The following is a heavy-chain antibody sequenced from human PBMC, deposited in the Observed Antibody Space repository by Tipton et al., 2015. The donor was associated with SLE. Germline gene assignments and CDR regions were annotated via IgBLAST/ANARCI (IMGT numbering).Heavy chain of an antibody. D-gene: IGHD5-18*01. V-gene: IGHV4-59*01. CDR2: IYYSGIT. J-gene: IGHJ3*02. Sequence: TLSLTCAVYGGSFSGYYWSWIRQPPGKGLEWIGYIYYSGITYYSPSLKSRVTISLDTSRHQFFLKLSSATAADTAVYYCARGSGYTSVFGAFDIWGQGTMVSVSS. CDR1: GGSFSGYY. CDR3: ARGSGYTSVFGAFDI.